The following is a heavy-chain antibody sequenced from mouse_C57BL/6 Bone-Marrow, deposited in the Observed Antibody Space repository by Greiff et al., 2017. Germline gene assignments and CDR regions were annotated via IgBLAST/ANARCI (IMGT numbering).Heavy chain of an antibody. CDR1: GYTFTDYY. CDR3: ARDYYGSSWYFDY. D-gene: IGHD1-1*01. Sequence: VQLQQSGPELVKPGASVKISCKASGYTFTDYYMNWVKQSHGKSLEWIGDINPNNGGTSYNQKLKGKANLTVDKSSSTAYMELRSLTSEDSAVYYCARDYYGSSWYFDYWGQGTILTVSS. J-gene: IGHJ2*01. CDR2: INPNNGGT. V-gene: IGHV1-26*01.